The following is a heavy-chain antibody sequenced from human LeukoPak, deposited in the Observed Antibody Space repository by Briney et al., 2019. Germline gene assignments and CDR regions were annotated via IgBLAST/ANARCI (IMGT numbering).Heavy chain of an antibody. CDR3: ASYGSGSYFRY. J-gene: IGHJ4*02. D-gene: IGHD3-10*01. CDR1: GGSISSYY. CDR2: IYYIGST. Sequence: SETLSRTCTVSGGSISSYYWSWIRQPPGKGQEWIGYIYYIGSTNYNPSLKSRVTISVDTSKKQFSLNLTSVTTADTAVYYCASYGSGSYFRYWGQGTLVTVSS. V-gene: IGHV4-59*01.